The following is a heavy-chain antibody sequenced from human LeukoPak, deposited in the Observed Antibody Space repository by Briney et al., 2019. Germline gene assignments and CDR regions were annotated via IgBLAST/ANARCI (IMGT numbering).Heavy chain of an antibody. J-gene: IGHJ4*02. V-gene: IGHV3-9*01. CDR1: GFTFDDYA. CDR3: AKDSGDAYDILTGYDY. CDR2: ISWNSGSI. Sequence: PGRSLRLSCAASGFTFDDYAIHWVRQAPGKGLEWISGISWNSGSIGYADSVKGRFTISRDNAKNSLYLQMNSLRAEDTALYYCAKDSGDAYDILTGYDYWGQGTLVTVSS. D-gene: IGHD3-9*01.